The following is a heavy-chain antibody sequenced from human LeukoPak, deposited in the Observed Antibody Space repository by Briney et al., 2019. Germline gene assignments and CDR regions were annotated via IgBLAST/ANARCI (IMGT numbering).Heavy chain of an antibody. Sequence: GGSLRLSCAASGLSFLSYSMTWVRQAPGKGLEWVSSISGTGGTTYYTDSVKGRFTISRDNSKNTLYLQMNSLRAEDTAVYYCAKVGLHDFWSGFNWFDPWGQGTLVTVSS. CDR2: ISGTGGTT. V-gene: IGHV3-23*01. J-gene: IGHJ5*02. CDR3: AKVGLHDFWSGFNWFDP. D-gene: IGHD3-3*01. CDR1: GLSFLSYS.